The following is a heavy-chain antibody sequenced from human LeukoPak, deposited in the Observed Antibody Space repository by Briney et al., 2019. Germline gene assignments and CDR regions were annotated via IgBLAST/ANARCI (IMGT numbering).Heavy chain of an antibody. Sequence: SATLSLTCAVYSGSFSGYYWSWIRQPPGKGLEWIGETSHSGITNYNPSLKSRVTISVDTSKNQFSLRVSSVTAADTAVYYCASVELSTTYFDYWGQGTLVTVSS. J-gene: IGHJ4*02. D-gene: IGHD5-24*01. V-gene: IGHV4-34*01. CDR2: TSHSGIT. CDR3: ASVELSTTYFDY. CDR1: SGSFSGYY.